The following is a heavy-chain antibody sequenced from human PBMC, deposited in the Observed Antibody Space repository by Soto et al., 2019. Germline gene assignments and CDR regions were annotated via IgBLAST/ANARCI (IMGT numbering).Heavy chain of an antibody. CDR1: GFSFSNYW. D-gene: IGHD6-19*01. CDR3: ARDPAPSGWYDY. Sequence: GGFLRLSCAASGFSFSNYWMHWVRQVPGKGLVWVSRINSDGSSTSYADSVKGRFTISRDNAKNRLYLQMNSLRAEDTAVYYCARDPAPSGWYDYWGQGTLVTVSS. CDR2: INSDGSST. J-gene: IGHJ4*02. V-gene: IGHV3-74*01.